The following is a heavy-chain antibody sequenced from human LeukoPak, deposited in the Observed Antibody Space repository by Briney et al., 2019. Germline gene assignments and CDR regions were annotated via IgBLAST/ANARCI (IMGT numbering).Heavy chain of an antibody. CDR3: ARGDDYYDSSGYYFDI. J-gene: IGHJ3*02. Sequence: ASVKVSFKASGYTFTSYYMHWVRQAPGQGLEWMGIINPSGGSTSYAQKFQGRVTMTRDTSTSTVYMELSSLRSEDTAVYYCARGDDYYDSSGYYFDIWGQGTMVTVSS. CDR2: INPSGGST. V-gene: IGHV1-46*01. CDR1: GYTFTSYY. D-gene: IGHD3-22*01.